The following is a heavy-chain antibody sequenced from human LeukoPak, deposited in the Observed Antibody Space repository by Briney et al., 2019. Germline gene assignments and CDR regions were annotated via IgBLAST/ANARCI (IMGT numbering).Heavy chain of an antibody. CDR1: GGSIRSGSYY. J-gene: IGHJ4*02. Sequence: SETLSLTCTVSGGSIRSGSYYWSWIRQPAGKGLEWIGRIYTSGSTNYNPSLKSRVTISVDTSKNQFSLKLSSVTAADTAVYYCAAGLWFGDRAFDYWGQGTLVTVSS. V-gene: IGHV4-61*02. D-gene: IGHD3-10*01. CDR3: AAGLWFGDRAFDY. CDR2: IYTSGST.